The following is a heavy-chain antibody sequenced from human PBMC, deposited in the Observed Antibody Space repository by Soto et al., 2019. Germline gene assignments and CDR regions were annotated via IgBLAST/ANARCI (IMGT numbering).Heavy chain of an antibody. D-gene: IGHD3-9*01. J-gene: IGHJ5*02. CDR3: ARYLGYFDWLSSGSDP. CDR2: INHSGST. Sequence: SSETLSLTCAVYGGSFSGYYWSWIRQPPGKGLEWIGEINHSGSTNYNPSLKRRVTISVDTSKNQFSLKLSSVTAADTAVYYCARYLGYFDWLSSGSDPWGQGTLVTVS. V-gene: IGHV4-34*01. CDR1: GGSFSGYY.